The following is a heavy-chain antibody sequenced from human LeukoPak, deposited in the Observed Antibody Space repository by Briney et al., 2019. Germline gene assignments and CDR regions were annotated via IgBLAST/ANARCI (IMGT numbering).Heavy chain of an antibody. CDR2: INHSGST. Sequence: SETLSLTCAVYGGSFSGYYWSWIRQPPGKRLEWIGEINHSGSTNYSPSLKSRVTISVDTSKNQFSLKLSSVTAADTAVYYCARANVDTAMVTRCFDYWGQGTLVTVSS. D-gene: IGHD5-18*01. J-gene: IGHJ4*02. CDR1: GGSFSGYY. CDR3: ARANVDTAMVTRCFDY. V-gene: IGHV4-34*01.